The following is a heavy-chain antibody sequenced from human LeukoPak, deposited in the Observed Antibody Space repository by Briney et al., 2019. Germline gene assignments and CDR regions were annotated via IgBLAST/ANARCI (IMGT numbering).Heavy chain of an antibody. CDR2: ISSSGSYI. CDR3: ARVPYDILTGYYLDGMDV. D-gene: IGHD3-9*01. CDR1: GFTFSSYA. V-gene: IGHV3-21*01. J-gene: IGHJ6*04. Sequence: GGSLRLSCAASGFTFSSYAMSWVRQAPGKGLEWVSSISSSGSYIYYADSVKGRFTISRDNAKNSLYLQMNSLRAEDTAVYYCARVPYDILTGYYLDGMDVWGKGTTVTVSS.